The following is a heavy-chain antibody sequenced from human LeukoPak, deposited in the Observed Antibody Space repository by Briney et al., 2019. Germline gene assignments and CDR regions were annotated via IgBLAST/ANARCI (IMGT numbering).Heavy chain of an antibody. CDR1: GGSFSGYY. D-gene: IGHD6-19*01. J-gene: IGHJ5*02. Sequence: SETLSLTCAVYGGSFSGYYWSWIRQPPGKGLEWIGRIYTSGSTNYNPSLKSRVTMSVDTSKNQFSLKLSSVTAADTAVYYCARGRIAVAGWDRFDPWGQGTLVTVSS. CDR2: IYTSGST. CDR3: ARGRIAVAGWDRFDP. V-gene: IGHV4-59*10.